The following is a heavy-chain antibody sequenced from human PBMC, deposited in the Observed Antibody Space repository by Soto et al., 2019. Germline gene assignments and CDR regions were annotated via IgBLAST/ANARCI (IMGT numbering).Heavy chain of an antibody. CDR3: ARANVDTDMDNREY. V-gene: IGHV1-18*01. J-gene: IGHJ4*02. Sequence: ASVKVSCKASGDTFTSYGISWVRQAPGQGLEWMGWISAYNGNTNYAQKLQGRVTMTTDTSTSTAYMELRSLRSDDTAVYYCARANVDTDMDNREYWGQATLCTVSS. CDR1: GDTFTSYG. CDR2: ISAYNGNT. D-gene: IGHD5-18*01.